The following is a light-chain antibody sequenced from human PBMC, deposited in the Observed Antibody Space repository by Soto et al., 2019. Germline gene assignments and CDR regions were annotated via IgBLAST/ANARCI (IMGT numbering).Light chain of an antibody. J-gene: IGKJ2*02. V-gene: IGKV1-39*01. CDR3: QQSYSTPQST. CDR2: AAS. Sequence: DIQMTQSPSSLSASVGERVTITCRASQSIGYYLNWYQQKPGTAPKLLIYAASSLQSGVPSRFSGSGSGTDFNLTISSLQPEDFATYYCQQSYSTPQSTFGQGTKVEIK. CDR1: QSIGYY.